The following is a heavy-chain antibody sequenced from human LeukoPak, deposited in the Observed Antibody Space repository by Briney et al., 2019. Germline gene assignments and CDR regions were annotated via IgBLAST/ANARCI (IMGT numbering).Heavy chain of an antibody. V-gene: IGHV3-7*01. Sequence: PGGPLRLSCAASGFTFSSYWMNWVRQAPGKGLEWVANIRQDGSERYYMDSVKGRFTISRDNAKNSLYLEMDSLRAEDTAVYYCARDRSSNSWSEYFQDWGQGTLVTVSS. CDR3: ARDRSSNSWSEYFQD. CDR2: IRQDGSER. CDR1: GFTFSSYW. J-gene: IGHJ1*01. D-gene: IGHD2-2*01.